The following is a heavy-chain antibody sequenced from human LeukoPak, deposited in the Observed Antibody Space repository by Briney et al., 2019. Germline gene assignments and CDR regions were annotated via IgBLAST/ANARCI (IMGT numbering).Heavy chain of an antibody. CDR2: IYTSGST. CDR3: ARDGYSGSYFFDY. J-gene: IGHJ4*02. V-gene: IGHV4-4*07. D-gene: IGHD1-26*01. CDR1: GGSIGSYY. Sequence: PSETLSLTCTVSGGSIGSYYWNWIRQPAGKGLEWIGRIYTSGSTNYNPSLKSRVTISVDKSKNQFFLKLSSVTAADTAVYYCARDGYSGSYFFDYWGQGTLVTVSS.